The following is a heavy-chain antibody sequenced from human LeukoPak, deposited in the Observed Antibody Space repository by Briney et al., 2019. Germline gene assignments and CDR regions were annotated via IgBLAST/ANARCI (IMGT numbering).Heavy chain of an antibody. Sequence: PGGSLRLSCAASGFTFSSYGMHWVRQAPGKGLEWVAFIRYDGSNKYYADSVKGRFTISRDNAKNTLYLQMNSLRAEDTAVYYCARVDSSGWGAFDIWGQGTMVTVSS. CDR3: ARVDSSGWGAFDI. J-gene: IGHJ3*02. CDR1: GFTFSSYG. V-gene: IGHV3-30*02. CDR2: IRYDGSNK. D-gene: IGHD3-22*01.